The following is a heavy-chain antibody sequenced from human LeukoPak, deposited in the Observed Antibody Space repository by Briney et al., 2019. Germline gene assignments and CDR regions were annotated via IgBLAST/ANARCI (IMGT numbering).Heavy chain of an antibody. Sequence: GGSLRLSCAASGFTFSSYGMHWVRQAPGKGLEWVAVISYDGSNKYYADSVKGRFTISRDNSKNTLYLQMNSLRAEDTAVYYCAKDGGYCGGDCSLFDYWGQGTLVTVSS. D-gene: IGHD2-21*02. CDR2: ISYDGSNK. V-gene: IGHV3-30*18. CDR3: AKDGGYCGGDCSLFDY. J-gene: IGHJ4*02. CDR1: GFTFSSYG.